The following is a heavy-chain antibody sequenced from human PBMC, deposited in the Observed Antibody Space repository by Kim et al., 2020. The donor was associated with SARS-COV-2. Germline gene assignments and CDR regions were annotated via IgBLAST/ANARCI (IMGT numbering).Heavy chain of an antibody. Sequence: GGSLRLSCAASGFTVSSNYMSWVRQAPGKGLEWVSVIYSGGSTYYADSVKGRFTISRDNSKNTLYLQMNSLRAEDTAVYYCARERGQPPRRYYFDYWGQGTLVTVSS. V-gene: IGHV3-66*01. CDR2: IYSGGST. CDR3: ARERGQPPRRYYFDY. J-gene: IGHJ4*02. D-gene: IGHD3-10*01. CDR1: GFTVSSNY.